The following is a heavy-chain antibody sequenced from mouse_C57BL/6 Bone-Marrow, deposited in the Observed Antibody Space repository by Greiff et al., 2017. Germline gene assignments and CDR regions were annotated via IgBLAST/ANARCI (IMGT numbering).Heavy chain of an antibody. D-gene: IGHD2-14*01. CDR3: SRGEVRRGMDY. CDR1: GYSFTSYY. CDR2: IYPGSGYT. V-gene: IGHV1-66*01. J-gene: IGHJ4*01. Sequence: VQLQQSGPELVKPGASVKISCKASGYSFTSYYIHWVKQRPGQGLEWIGRIYPGSGYTKYNEKFKGKATMTADTSSSPAYMQLSSLTSEDSAVYYCSRGEVRRGMDYRGQGTSVTVSS.